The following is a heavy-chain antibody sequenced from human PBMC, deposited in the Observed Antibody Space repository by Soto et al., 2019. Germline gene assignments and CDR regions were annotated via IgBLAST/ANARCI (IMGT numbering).Heavy chain of an antibody. CDR1: VYTLQSDA. J-gene: IGHJ6*02. CDR2: INAGNGNT. V-gene: IGHV1-3*01. CDR3: ARDFSGEVSSGYSDYYYYGMDV. Sequence: ASLQVSCSSSVYTLQSDAVQCVRQAPGHRLEWMTWINAGNGNTKYSQKFQGRVTITRDTSASTAYLELSSLRSEDTAVYFCARDFSGEVSSGYSDYYYYGMDVWGQGTTVTVS. D-gene: IGHD3-22*01.